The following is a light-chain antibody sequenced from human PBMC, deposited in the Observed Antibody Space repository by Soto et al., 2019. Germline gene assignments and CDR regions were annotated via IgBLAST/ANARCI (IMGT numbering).Light chain of an antibody. Sequence: EIVLTQSPATLSLSPGERAALSCRASQSVSSYLAWYQQKPGQAHRLLIYDASKRATGIPARFSGSGSGTDFTLTISSLEPGDFAVYFCQQRSNWPSTFGGGTKVEI. V-gene: IGKV3-11*01. CDR2: DAS. J-gene: IGKJ4*01. CDR3: QQRSNWPST. CDR1: QSVSSY.